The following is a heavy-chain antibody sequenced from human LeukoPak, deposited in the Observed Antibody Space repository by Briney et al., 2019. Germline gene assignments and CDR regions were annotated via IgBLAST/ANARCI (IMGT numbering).Heavy chain of an antibody. V-gene: IGHV4-31*03. Sequence: SETLSLTCTVSGGSISSGGYYWSWIRQHPGKGLEWIGYIYYSGSTYYNPSLKRRVTISVDTSKNQFSLKLISVTAADTAVYYCARVRGSGSYYPYYFDYWGQGTLVTVSS. J-gene: IGHJ4*02. CDR1: GGSISSGGYY. CDR2: IYYSGST. CDR3: ARVRGSGSYYPYYFDY. D-gene: IGHD3-10*01.